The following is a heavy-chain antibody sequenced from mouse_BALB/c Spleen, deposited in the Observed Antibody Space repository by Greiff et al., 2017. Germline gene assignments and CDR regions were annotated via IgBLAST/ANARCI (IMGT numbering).Heavy chain of an antibody. CDR1: GYSITSGYY. CDR2: ISYDGSN. D-gene: IGHD1-1*01. J-gene: IGHJ2*01. CDR3: ARDPHYYGSSHLYFDY. V-gene: IGHV3-6*02. Sequence: EVKLVESGPGLVKPSQSLSLTCSVTGYSITSGYYWNWIRQFPGNKLEWMGYISYDGSNNYNPSLKNRISITRDTSKNQFFLKLNSVTTEDTATYYCARDPHYYGSSHLYFDYWGQGTTLTVSS.